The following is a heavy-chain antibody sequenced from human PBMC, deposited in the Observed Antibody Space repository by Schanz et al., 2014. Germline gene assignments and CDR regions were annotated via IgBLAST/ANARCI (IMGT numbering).Heavy chain of an antibody. CDR1: GYTFTDYG. Sequence: QVQLVQSGAEVRKPGASVKVSCKASGYTFTDYGVIWVRQAPGQGLEWMGWINTNTGNPTYAQAFTGRFLFSLDTSVNTAYLQISSLEADDTAVYYCARRGIRGVFSSFDYWGLGTLVTVSS. J-gene: IGHJ4*02. D-gene: IGHD3-10*01. V-gene: IGHV7-4-1*02. CDR3: ARRGIRGVFSSFDY. CDR2: INTNTGNP.